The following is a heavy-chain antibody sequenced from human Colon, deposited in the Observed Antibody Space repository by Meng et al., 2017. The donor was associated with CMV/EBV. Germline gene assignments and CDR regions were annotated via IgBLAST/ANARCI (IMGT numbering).Heavy chain of an antibody. CDR3: TKGRGLLASASNY. V-gene: IGHV3-23*01. CDR2: TTGSGDST. J-gene: IGHJ4*02. D-gene: IGHD1-26*01. Sequence: CAASGFIFSHYAMSWVRQAPGKGLEWVSSTTGSGDSTYYADSVKGRFTISRDNSKNTLYLQMNSLRAEDTAIYYCTKGRGLLASASNYWGQGTLVTVSS. CDR1: GFIFSHYA.